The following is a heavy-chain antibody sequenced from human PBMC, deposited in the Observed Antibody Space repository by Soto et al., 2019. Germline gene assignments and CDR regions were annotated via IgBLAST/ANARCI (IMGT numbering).Heavy chain of an antibody. J-gene: IGHJ4*02. V-gene: IGHV1-24*01. CDR3: ATGTTGRGYSGYDF. Sequence: ASVKVSCKVSGYTLTELSMHWVRQSPGKGLEWMGGFDPEDGETIYAQKFQGRVTMTEDTSTDTAYMELSSLRSEDTAVYYCATGTTGRGYSGYDFWGQGTLVTVS. D-gene: IGHD5-12*01. CDR2: FDPEDGET. CDR1: GYTLTELS.